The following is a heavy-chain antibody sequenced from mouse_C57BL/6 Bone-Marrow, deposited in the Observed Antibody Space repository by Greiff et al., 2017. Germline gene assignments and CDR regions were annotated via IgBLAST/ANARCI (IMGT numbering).Heavy chain of an antibody. V-gene: IGHV1-54*01. CDR2: INPGSGGT. CDR3: ARSVEYYYGINYFDY. CDR1: GYAFTNYL. J-gene: IGHJ2*01. Sequence: VQLQQSGAELVRPGTSVKVSCKASGYAFTNYLIEWVKQRPGQGLEWIGVINPGSGGTNYNEKFKGKATLTADKSSSTAYMQLSSLTSEDSAVYFCARSVEYYYGINYFDYWGQGTTLTVSS. D-gene: IGHD1-1*01.